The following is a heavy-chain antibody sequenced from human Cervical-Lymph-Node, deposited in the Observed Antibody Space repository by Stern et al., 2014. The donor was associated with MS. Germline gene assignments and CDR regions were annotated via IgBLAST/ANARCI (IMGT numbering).Heavy chain of an antibody. Sequence: MQLVESGGGVVQPGRSLRLTYTVSGFTFSSYGMHWVRQAPGKGLEWVSVISYDGSDTYYAESVKGRFTISRDNSKNTLYLEMRSLRPEDTAVYYCVKRGITEVRGVRLGDYWGPGTLVIVSS. CDR3: VKRGITEVRGVRLGDY. V-gene: IGHV3-30*18. J-gene: IGHJ4*02. CDR1: GFTFSSYG. D-gene: IGHD3-10*01. CDR2: ISYDGSDT.